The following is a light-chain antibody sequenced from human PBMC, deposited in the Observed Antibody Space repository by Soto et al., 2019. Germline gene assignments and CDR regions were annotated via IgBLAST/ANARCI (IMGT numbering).Light chain of an antibody. V-gene: IGKV3-15*01. CDR1: QSVSSN. CDR3: QQYSSWPPTWT. Sequence: EIVMTQSSATLSVSPGERATLSCRASQSVSSNLAWYQQKPGQPPRLLFYGASTRATGIPARFGGSGSGTKFTLTISSLQSEDFAVYYCQQYSSWPPTWTFGQGTKV. CDR2: GAS. J-gene: IGKJ1*01.